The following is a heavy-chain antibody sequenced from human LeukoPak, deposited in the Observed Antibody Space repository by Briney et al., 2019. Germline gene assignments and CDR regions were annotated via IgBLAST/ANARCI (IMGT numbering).Heavy chain of an antibody. V-gene: IGHV4-59*12. J-gene: IGHJ3*02. CDR1: GGSISNYY. CDR3: ARGAMIVVGPDAFDI. Sequence: SETLSLTCTVSGGSISNYYWSWIRQPPGKGLEWIGYIYNSGSTNYNPSLKSRVTISVDTSKNQFSLKLSSVTAADTAVYYCARGAMIVVGPDAFDIWGQGTMVTVSS. CDR2: IYNSGST. D-gene: IGHD3-22*01.